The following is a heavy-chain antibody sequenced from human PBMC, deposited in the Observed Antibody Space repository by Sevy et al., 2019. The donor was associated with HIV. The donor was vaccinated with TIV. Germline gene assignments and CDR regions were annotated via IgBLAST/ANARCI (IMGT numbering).Heavy chain of an antibody. V-gene: IGHV4-31*03. CDR1: GGSINSGDYY. CDR3: AREGTKGVWFDP. CDR2: IFHTGST. Sequence: SETLSLTCTVSGGSINSGDYYWSWIRQHPEKGLEWIGYIFHTGSTYYNRSFKSRATISVDTSKNQFSLKLGLMTAADTAVYYCAREGTKGVWFDPWGQGTLVTVSS. D-gene: IGHD3-16*01. J-gene: IGHJ5*02.